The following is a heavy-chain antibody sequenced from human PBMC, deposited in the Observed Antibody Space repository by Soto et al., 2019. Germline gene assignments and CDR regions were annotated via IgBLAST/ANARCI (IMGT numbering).Heavy chain of an antibody. Sequence: GESLKISCKGSGYSFTSYWIGWVRQMPGKGLEWMGIIYPGDSDTRYSPSFQGQVTISADKSISTAYMKCSSLKASYTAMFYCARQSGYRQVDYWGQGTLVTVSS. CDR2: IYPGDSDT. V-gene: IGHV5-51*01. J-gene: IGHJ4*02. D-gene: IGHD5-18*01. CDR1: GYSFTSYW. CDR3: ARQSGYRQVDY.